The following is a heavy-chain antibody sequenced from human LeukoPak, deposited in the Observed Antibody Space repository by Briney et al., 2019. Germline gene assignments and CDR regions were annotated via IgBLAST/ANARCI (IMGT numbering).Heavy chain of an antibody. CDR2: ISGSGGST. J-gene: IGHJ4*02. CDR1: GFTFSSYA. D-gene: IGHD3-9*01. Sequence: PGGSLRLSCAASGFTFSSYAMSWVRQAPGKGLEWVSAISGSGGSTYYADSVKGRFTISRDNSKNTLYLQMNSLRAEDTAVYYCARGKYYDILTGPIGHFDYWGQGTLVIVSS. V-gene: IGHV3-23*01. CDR3: ARGKYYDILTGPIGHFDY.